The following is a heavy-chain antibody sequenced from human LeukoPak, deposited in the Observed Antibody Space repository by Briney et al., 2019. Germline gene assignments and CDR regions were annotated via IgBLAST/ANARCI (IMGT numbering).Heavy chain of an antibody. CDR2: IYYSGST. Sequence: SETLSLTCTVSSGSISSYYWSWIRQRPGKGREWIGYIYYSGSTNYNPSLKSRVTISVDTSKNQFSLKLSSVTAADTAVYYCVTGTYYYFDYWGQGTLVTVSS. D-gene: IGHD1-26*01. CDR3: VTGTYYYFDY. J-gene: IGHJ4*02. V-gene: IGHV4-59*01. CDR1: SGSISSYY.